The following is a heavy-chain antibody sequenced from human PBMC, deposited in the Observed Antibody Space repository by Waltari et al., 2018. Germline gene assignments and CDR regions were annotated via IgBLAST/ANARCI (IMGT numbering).Heavy chain of an antibody. V-gene: IGHV2-5*01. Sequence: QITLKESGHTLVKPTQTLTLTCTFSGFSLSTSGVGVAWIRQPPGKAPQWLALIYWNDKKYYSPSLESRLSVSKDTSRNQVVLTMTNMDPVDTATYYCARKVYDFWSGYSNWLDPWGQGILVTVSS. J-gene: IGHJ5*02. CDR3: ARKVYDFWSGYSNWLDP. CDR1: GFSLSTSGVG. CDR2: IYWNDKK. D-gene: IGHD3-3*01.